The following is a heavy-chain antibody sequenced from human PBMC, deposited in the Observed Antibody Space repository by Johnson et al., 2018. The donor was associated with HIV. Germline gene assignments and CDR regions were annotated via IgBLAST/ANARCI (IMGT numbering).Heavy chain of an antibody. D-gene: IGHD6-6*01. J-gene: IGHJ3*02. CDR1: GFTFSSYG. CDR2: IWYDGSNK. Sequence: QVQLVESGGGVVQPGRSLRLSCAASGFTFSSYGMHWVRQAPGKGLEWVAVIWYDGSNKYYADSVKGRFTISRDNSKNTMYLQMNSLRAEDTAVYYCARELGSWYSSSSGAFDIWGQGTMVTVSS. V-gene: IGHV3-33*08. CDR3: ARELGSWYSSSSGAFDI.